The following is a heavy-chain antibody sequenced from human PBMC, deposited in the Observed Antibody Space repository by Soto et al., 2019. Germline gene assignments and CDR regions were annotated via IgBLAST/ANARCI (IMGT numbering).Heavy chain of an antibody. CDR2: IKDDGSEK. CDR3: ARDWGTPGRGSAVGYYYHYGMDV. Sequence: EVQLVESGGGLVQPGGSLRLSCLASEFTFNTYWMNWVRQAPGRGLEWVANIKDDGSEKNYLDSVKGRFTISRDNAKNSLYLQRNSLIGKDTAVYFCARDWGTPGRGSAVGYYYHYGMDVWGQGTTVTVSS. V-gene: IGHV3-7*05. J-gene: IGHJ6*02. D-gene: IGHD6-19*01. CDR1: EFTFNTYW.